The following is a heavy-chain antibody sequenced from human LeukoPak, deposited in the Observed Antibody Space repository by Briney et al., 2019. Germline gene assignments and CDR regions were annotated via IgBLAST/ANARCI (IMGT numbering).Heavy chain of an antibody. CDR2: ISAAGTT. CDR1: GFTLTTFA. V-gene: IGHV3-23*01. Sequence: GGSLRLSCAASGFTLTTFAMSWVRQAPGKGLEWVSSISAAGTTYYADSMKGRFTMSRDSSKNTLYLQLNSLRDEDTAVYYCAREPHYSDTSGHRGQGTLVTVSS. CDR3: AREPHYSDTSGH. D-gene: IGHD6-19*01. J-gene: IGHJ4*02.